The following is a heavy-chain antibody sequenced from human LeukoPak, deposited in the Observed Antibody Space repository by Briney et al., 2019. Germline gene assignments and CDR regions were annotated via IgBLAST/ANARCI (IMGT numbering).Heavy chain of an antibody. CDR3: VRGSLASGVVVYYYYYLDV. V-gene: IGHV3-48*01. Sequence: PGGSLRLSCAASGFNYSSYTTNWVRQAPGMGLEWLSYISASRGITYYADSVKGRFTISRDNAKDSLYLQMNSLRAEDTTVYYCVRGSLASGVVVYYYYYLDVWGKGTTVTVSS. D-gene: IGHD3-3*01. CDR1: GFNYSSYT. CDR2: ISASRGIT. J-gene: IGHJ6*03.